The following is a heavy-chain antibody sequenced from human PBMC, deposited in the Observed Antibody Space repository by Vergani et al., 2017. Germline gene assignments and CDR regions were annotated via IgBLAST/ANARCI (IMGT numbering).Heavy chain of an antibody. D-gene: IGHD5-18*01. J-gene: IGHJ6*03. CDR1: VFTFSDYY. V-gene: IGHV3-11*01. Sequence: QVQLVESGGGLVKPGGSLRLSCAASVFTFSDYYMSWIRQAPGKGLEWVSYISSSGSTIYYADSVKGRFTISRDNAKNSLYLQMNSLRAEDTAVYYCAGRYSYGTWGLYYYYMDVWGKGTTVTVSS. CDR3: AGRYSYGTWGLYYYYMDV. CDR2: ISSSGSTI.